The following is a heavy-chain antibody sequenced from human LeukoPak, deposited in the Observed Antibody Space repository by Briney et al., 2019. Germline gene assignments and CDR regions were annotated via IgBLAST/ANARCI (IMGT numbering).Heavy chain of an antibody. V-gene: IGHV1-2*02. D-gene: IGHD2-21*01. Sequence: GASVTVSCKASGYTFTGYYMLWVRQAPGQGLEWMGWINPNSGGTNYAQKFQGRVTMTRDTSISTAYMELSRLRSDDTAVYYCARGSGYCGGDCYGYWGQGTLVTVSS. CDR2: INPNSGGT. CDR1: GYTFTGYY. CDR3: ARGSGYCGGDCYGY. J-gene: IGHJ4*02.